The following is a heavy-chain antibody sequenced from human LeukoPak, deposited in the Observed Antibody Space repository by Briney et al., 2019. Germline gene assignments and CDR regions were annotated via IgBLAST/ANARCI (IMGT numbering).Heavy chain of an antibody. V-gene: IGHV4-39*07. J-gene: IGHJ3*02. D-gene: IGHD1-26*01. Sequence: SETLSLTCTVSGGSISSSSYYWGWIRQPPGKGLEWIGSIYYSGSTYYNPSLKSRVTISVDTSKNQFSLKLSSVTAADTAVYYCARDRNVGATGAFDIWGQGTMVTVSS. CDR1: GGSISSSSYY. CDR2: IYYSGST. CDR3: ARDRNVGATGAFDI.